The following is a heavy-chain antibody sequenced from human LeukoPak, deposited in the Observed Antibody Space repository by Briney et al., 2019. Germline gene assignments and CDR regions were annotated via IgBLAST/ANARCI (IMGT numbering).Heavy chain of an antibody. CDR2: INPYSGGT. D-gene: IGHD6-19*01. CDR1: GYTFTNYG. Sequence: GASVTVSFKTSGYTFTNYGISWLRQAPGQGLEWMGWINPYSGGTNYAEKFQGRVTMTRDTSMTTAYMELSSLRSDDTAMYYCATLRRSGWYIGDWGQGTLVTVSS. V-gene: IGHV1-2*02. CDR3: ATLRRSGWYIGD. J-gene: IGHJ4*02.